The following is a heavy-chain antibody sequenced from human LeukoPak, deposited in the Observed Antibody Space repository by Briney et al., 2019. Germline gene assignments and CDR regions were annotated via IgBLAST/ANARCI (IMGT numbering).Heavy chain of an antibody. CDR3: ARDPPQDAFDI. J-gene: IGHJ3*02. CDR2: IYYSGTT. CDR1: GDSIINYY. V-gene: IGHV4-4*08. Sequence: PSETLSLTCTVSGDSIINYYWTWIRQPPGKGLEWIGFIYYSGTTTYNPSLKSRVTISVDTSKNQFSLKLSSVTAADTAVYYCARDPPQDAFDIWGQGTMVTVSS.